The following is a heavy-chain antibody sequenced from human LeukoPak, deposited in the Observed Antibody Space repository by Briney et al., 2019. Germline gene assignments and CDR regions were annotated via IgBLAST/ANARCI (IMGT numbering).Heavy chain of an antibody. CDR1: GFTFSSYG. J-gene: IGHJ4*02. CDR2: ISYDGSNK. D-gene: IGHD3-10*01. V-gene: IGHV3-30*03. CDR3: ARGGSFDY. Sequence: TGGSLRLSCAASGFTFSSYGMPWVRQAPGKGLEWVAVISYDGSNKYYADSVKGRFTISRDNSKNTLYLQMNSLRAEDTAVYYCARGGSFDYWGQGTLVTVSS.